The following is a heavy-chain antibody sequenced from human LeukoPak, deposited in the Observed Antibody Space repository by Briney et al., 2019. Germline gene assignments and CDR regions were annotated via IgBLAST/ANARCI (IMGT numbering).Heavy chain of an antibody. D-gene: IGHD1-26*01. CDR1: GFTFSSYS. V-gene: IGHV3-21*01. J-gene: IGHJ6*03. CDR2: ISSSSSYI. Sequence: PGGSLRLSCAASGFTFSSYSMNWVRQAPGKGLEWVSSISSSSSYIYYADSVKGRFTISRDNAKNSLYLQMNSLRAEDTAVYYCARDNSGYYYYYMDVWAKGPRSPSP. CDR3: ARDNSGYYYYYMDV.